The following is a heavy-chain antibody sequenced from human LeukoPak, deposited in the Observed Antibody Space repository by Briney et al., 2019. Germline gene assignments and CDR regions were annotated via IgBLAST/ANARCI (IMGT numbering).Heavy chain of an antibody. D-gene: IGHD3-22*01. V-gene: IGHV1-69*06. Sequence: SVKVSCKASGGTFSSYAISWVRQAPGQGLEWMGGIIPIFGTANYAQKFQGRVTITADKSTSTAYMELSSLRSEDTAVYYCAREGLSSGYYLGIDYWGQGTLVTVSS. CDR3: AREGLSSGYYLGIDY. CDR1: GGTFSSYA. J-gene: IGHJ4*02. CDR2: IIPIFGTA.